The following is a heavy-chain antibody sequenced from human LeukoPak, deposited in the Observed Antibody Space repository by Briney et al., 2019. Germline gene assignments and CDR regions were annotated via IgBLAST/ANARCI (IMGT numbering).Heavy chain of an antibody. CDR3: ARLVADDDSSYYSYFDY. V-gene: IGHV1-2*02. CDR2: INPNGGGT. D-gene: IGHD1-26*01. Sequence: EASVKVSCKASGYTFSDNYIHWVRQAPGQGLEWMGWINPNGGGTKYAQKFQGRVTMTRDTSITTVYMEVSRLRSDDTAVYFCARLVADDDSSYYSYFDYWGQGTLVTVSS. J-gene: IGHJ4*02. CDR1: GYTFSDNY.